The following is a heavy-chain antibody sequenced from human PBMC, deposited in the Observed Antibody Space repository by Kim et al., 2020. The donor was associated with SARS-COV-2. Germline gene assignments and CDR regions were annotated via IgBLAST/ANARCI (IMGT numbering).Heavy chain of an antibody. CDR3: ARVRSSWYRPDYYYYYGMDV. V-gene: IGHV3-74*01. Sequence: GGSLRLSCAASGFTFSSYWMHWVRQAPGKGLVWVSRINSDGSSTSYADSVKGRFTISRDNAKNTLYLQMNSLRAEDTAVYYCARVRSSWYRPDYYYYYGMDVWGQGTTVTVSS. CDR2: INSDGSST. D-gene: IGHD6-13*01. J-gene: IGHJ6*02. CDR1: GFTFSSYW.